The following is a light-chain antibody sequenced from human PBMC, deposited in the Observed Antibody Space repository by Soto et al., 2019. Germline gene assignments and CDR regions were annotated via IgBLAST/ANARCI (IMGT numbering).Light chain of an antibody. J-gene: IGKJ1*01. V-gene: IGKV3-20*01. CDR1: QGVRYNY. CDR2: RVS. Sequence: EILLPQSPGTLSLSASETATLSCRTIQGVRYNYLAWYQQRPGQAPRLLIYRVSSRATGIPDRFSGSGSGTDFTLTISRLEPEDLAVYYCQQYGSSPPFTFGQGTKVDI. CDR3: QQYGSSPPFT.